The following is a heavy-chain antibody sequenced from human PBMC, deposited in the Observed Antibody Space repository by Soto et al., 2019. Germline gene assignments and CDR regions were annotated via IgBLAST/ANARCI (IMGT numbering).Heavy chain of an antibody. D-gene: IGHD5-12*01. CDR1: GYRFSDYY. Sequence: QVQLVQSGAEVKKPGASVTVSCKASGYRFSDYYLHWVRQAPGQGPEWMGWMNPNSGDTKYAQKFKGRVTMTRDTSGRTAFMELNWLKSDATAVYYCSRESGGATATLDYYYFYMDVWGIGTRVTVSS. J-gene: IGHJ6*03. V-gene: IGHV1-2*02. CDR3: SRESGGATATLDYYYFYMDV. CDR2: MNPNSGDT.